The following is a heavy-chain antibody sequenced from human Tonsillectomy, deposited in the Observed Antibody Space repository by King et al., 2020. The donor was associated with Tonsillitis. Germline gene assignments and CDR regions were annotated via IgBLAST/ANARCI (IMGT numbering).Heavy chain of an antibody. Sequence: VQLVESGAEVKRPGASVKVSCKASGYTFTGHCLHWVRQAPGQGLEWMGWINPNSGDTDYAQNFKGRVTMTRDTSISTAYMELSRLRSDDTAVYYCARDYYGSGNYPDAFDIWGQGTMVTVSS. J-gene: IGHJ3*02. CDR1: GYTFTGHC. D-gene: IGHD3-10*01. CDR2: INPNSGDT. CDR3: ARDYYGSGNYPDAFDI. V-gene: IGHV1-2*02.